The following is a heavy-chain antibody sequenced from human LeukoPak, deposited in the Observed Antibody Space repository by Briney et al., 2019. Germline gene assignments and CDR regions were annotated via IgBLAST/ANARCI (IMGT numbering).Heavy chain of an antibody. V-gene: IGHV1-46*01. CDR2: INLSGGST. CDR3: LFAVAGTGLYYFDD. Sequence: ASVKVSCKASGYSVTIQYMHWVRQAPGQGLEWMGIINLSGGSTKYAQHFQGRVTMTRDTSTSTVYMGLRSLTSDDTAVYYGLFAVAGTGLYYFDDWGEGTLVTVSS. CDR1: GYSVTIQY. J-gene: IGHJ4*02. D-gene: IGHD6-19*01.